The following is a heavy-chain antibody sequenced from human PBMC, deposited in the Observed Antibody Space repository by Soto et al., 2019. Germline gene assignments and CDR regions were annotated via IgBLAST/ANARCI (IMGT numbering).Heavy chain of an antibody. CDR3: ARDSGYGYYFYGMDV. CDR1: GDSISSSTYS. J-gene: IGHJ6*01. CDR2: IYYSGNT. D-gene: IGHD5-12*01. Sequence: SETLSLTCTVSGDSISSSTYSWGWIRQSPGKGLEWIGYIYYSGNTNYNPSLKSRLTISVDTSKNQFSMKLSSVTPADTAVYYCARDSGYGYYFYGMDVWGQGTTVTVSS. V-gene: IGHV4-61*01.